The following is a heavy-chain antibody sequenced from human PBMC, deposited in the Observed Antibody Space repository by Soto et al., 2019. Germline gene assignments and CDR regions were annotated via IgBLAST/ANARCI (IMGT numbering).Heavy chain of an antibody. CDR3: AKAQGHADYYYYYGMDV. CDR1: GFTFSSYG. J-gene: IGHJ6*02. V-gene: IGHV3-30*18. Sequence: QVQLVESGGGVVQPGRSLRLSCAASGFTFSSYGMHWVRQAPGKGLEWVAVISYDGSNKYYADSVKGRFTISRDNSKNTLYLQMNSLRAEDTAVYYCAKAQGHADYYYYYGMDVWGQGTTVTVSS. CDR2: ISYDGSNK.